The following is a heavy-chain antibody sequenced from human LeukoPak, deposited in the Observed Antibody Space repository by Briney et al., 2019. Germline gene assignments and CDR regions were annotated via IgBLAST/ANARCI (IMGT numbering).Heavy chain of an antibody. Sequence: TLSLTCTVSGDSISSGSYYWTWIRQPAGKGLEWIGRIYTSGSTNYNPSLKSRVTISVDTSKNQFSLKLSSVTAADTAVYYCARGLCSSTSCYSFDYWGQGTLVTVSS. CDR3: ARGLCSSTSCYSFDY. V-gene: IGHV4-61*02. J-gene: IGHJ4*02. CDR1: GDSISSGSYY. D-gene: IGHD2-2*02. CDR2: IYTSGST.